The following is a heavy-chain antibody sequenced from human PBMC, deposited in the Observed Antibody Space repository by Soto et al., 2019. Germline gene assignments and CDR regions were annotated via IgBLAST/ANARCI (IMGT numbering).Heavy chain of an antibody. CDR1: GFTLTSSA. Sequence: SVKVSCKASGFTLTSSAMQWVRQARGQRLEWIGWIVVGSGNTNYAQKFQERVTITRDMSTSTAYMELSSLRSEDTAVYYCAADIASQVATIPYFDYWGQGTLVTVSS. J-gene: IGHJ4*02. CDR3: AADIASQVATIPYFDY. D-gene: IGHD5-12*01. CDR2: IVVGSGNT. V-gene: IGHV1-58*02.